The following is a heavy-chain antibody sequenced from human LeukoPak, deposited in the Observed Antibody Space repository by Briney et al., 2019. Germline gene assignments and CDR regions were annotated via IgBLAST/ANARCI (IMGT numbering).Heavy chain of an antibody. CDR1: GYTFTSYG. D-gene: IGHD3-3*01. CDR2: ISAYNGNT. Sequence: ASVKVSCKASGYTFTSYGISWVPQAPGQGLEWMGWISAYNGNTNYAQKLQGSVTMTTDTSTSTAYMELRSLRSDDTAVYYCARDRRVWSGYYPFDYWGQGTLVTVSS. CDR3: ARDRRVWSGYYPFDY. V-gene: IGHV1-18*01. J-gene: IGHJ4*02.